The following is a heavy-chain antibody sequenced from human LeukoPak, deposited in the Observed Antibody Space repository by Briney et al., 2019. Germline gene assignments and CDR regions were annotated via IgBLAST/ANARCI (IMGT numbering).Heavy chain of an antibody. CDR2: IIPILGIA. V-gene: IGHV1-69*02. Sequence: ASVKVSCKASGYTFTGYYMHWVRQAPGQGLEWMGRIIPILGIANYAQKFQGRVTITADKSTSTAYMELSSLRSEDTAVYYCARAYCGGDCYSRFRFDYWGQGTLVTVSS. J-gene: IGHJ4*02. CDR3: ARAYCGGDCYSRFRFDY. D-gene: IGHD2-21*02. CDR1: GYTFTGYY.